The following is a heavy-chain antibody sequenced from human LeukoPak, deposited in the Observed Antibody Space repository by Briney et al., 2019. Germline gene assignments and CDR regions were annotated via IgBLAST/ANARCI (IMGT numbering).Heavy chain of an antibody. V-gene: IGHV3-23*01. CDR3: AKTDCSSTSCYYY. Sequence: GGSLRLSCAASGFTLSSYATSWVRQAPGKGLEWVSAISGSGGSTYYADSVKGRSTISRDNSKNTLYLQMNSLRAEDTAVYYCAKTDCSSTSCYYYWGQGTLVTVSS. CDR1: GFTLSSYA. CDR2: ISGSGGST. J-gene: IGHJ4*02. D-gene: IGHD2-2*01.